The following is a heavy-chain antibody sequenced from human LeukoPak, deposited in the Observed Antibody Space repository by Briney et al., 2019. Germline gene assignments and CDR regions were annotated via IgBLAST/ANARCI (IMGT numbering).Heavy chain of an antibody. CDR3: ARVYFLWSGDSAAFDI. Sequence: GGSLRLSCAASGFTFSSYWMSWVRQAPGKGLEWVANIKQDGSEKYYVDSVKGRFTISRDNAKNSLYLQMNSLRAEDTAVYYCARVYFLWSGDSAAFDIWGQGTMVTVSS. V-gene: IGHV3-7*01. CDR1: GFTFSSYW. J-gene: IGHJ3*02. CDR2: IKQDGSEK. D-gene: IGHD3-3*01.